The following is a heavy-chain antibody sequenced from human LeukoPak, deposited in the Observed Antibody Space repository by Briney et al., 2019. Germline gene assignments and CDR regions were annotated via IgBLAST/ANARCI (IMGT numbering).Heavy chain of an antibody. V-gene: IGHV3-23*01. Sequence: GGSLRLSCAASGFTFSSYAMSWVRQAPGTGLERVSAISGSGGSTYYADSVKGRFTISRANSNNTLYLQLYILRAEATAVYYGAKDWGGGRSFDYWGQGTLVTVSS. CDR1: GFTFSSYA. D-gene: IGHD3-16*01. J-gene: IGHJ4*02. CDR2: ISGSGGST. CDR3: AKDWGGGRSFDY.